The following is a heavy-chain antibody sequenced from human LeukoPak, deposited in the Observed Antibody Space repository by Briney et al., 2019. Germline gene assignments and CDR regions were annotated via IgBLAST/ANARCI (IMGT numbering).Heavy chain of an antibody. V-gene: IGHV3-7*01. CDR3: AREEYGLTYYVFWSGLDY. CDR2: IKQDGSEK. CDR1: GFTFSSYW. Sequence: GGSLRLSCAASGFTFSSYWMSWVRQAPGKGLEWVANIKQDGSEKYYVDSVKGRFTISRDNAKNSLYLQMNSLRAEDTAVYYCAREEYGLTYYVFWSGLDYWGQGTLVTVSS. D-gene: IGHD3-3*01. J-gene: IGHJ4*02.